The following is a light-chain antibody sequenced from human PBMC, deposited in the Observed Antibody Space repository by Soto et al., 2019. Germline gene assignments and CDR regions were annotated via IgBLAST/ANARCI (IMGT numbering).Light chain of an antibody. Sequence: QPVLTQSPSASASLGASVKLTCTLSSGHSTYAIAWHQQQPEKGPRFLMKLNSDGSHNRGDGIPDRFSGSSSGAERYLSISGLQSEDEAEYYCQTWGTGIVILGGGIKVTVL. CDR3: QTWGTGIVI. CDR2: LNSDGSH. CDR1: SGHSTYA. V-gene: IGLV4-69*01. J-gene: IGLJ2*01.